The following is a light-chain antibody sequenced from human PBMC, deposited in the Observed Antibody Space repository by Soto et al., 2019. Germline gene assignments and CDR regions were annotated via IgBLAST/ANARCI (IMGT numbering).Light chain of an antibody. CDR2: DAS. CDR3: QQRSNWPPLT. CDR1: QSVSSY. J-gene: IGKJ4*01. Sequence: EIVLTQSPATLSLSPGERATLSCRASQSVSSYFAWYQQKPGQAPRLLIYDASNRATGIPARFSGSGSGTDFTLAIGSLEPEDFAVYYCQQRSNWPPLTFGGGTKVEIK. V-gene: IGKV3-11*01.